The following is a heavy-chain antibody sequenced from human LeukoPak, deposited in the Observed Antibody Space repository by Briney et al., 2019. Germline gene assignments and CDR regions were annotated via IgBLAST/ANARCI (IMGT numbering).Heavy chain of an antibody. CDR2: INPSGGST. D-gene: IGHD2-21*02. Sequence: GASVKVSCKASGYTFTSYYMHWVRQAPGQGLEWMGIINPSGGSTSYAQKFQGRVTMTRDMSTSTVYMELSSLRSEDTAVYYCASSPENCGGDCYSSDYWGQGTLVTVSS. CDR1: GYTFTSYY. CDR3: ASSPENCGGDCYSSDY. V-gene: IGHV1-46*01. J-gene: IGHJ4*02.